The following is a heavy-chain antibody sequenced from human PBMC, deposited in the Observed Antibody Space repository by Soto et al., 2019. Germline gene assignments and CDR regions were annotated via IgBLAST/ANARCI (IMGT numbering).Heavy chain of an antibody. CDR3: ARSWYNSVWLGFDY. J-gene: IGHJ4*02. V-gene: IGHV4-59*08. CDR2: TYYSGNT. CDR1: GGSISSDY. Sequence: PSETLSLTCTVSGGSISSDYWGWIREPPGKGLEWIGYTYYSGNTNYNPSLKSRVTISVDTSKNQFSLKLSSVTAADTAVYYCARSWYNSVWLGFDYWGQGTLVTVSS. D-gene: IGHD6-19*01.